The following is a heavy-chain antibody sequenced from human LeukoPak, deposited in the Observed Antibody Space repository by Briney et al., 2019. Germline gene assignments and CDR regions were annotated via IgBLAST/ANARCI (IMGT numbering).Heavy chain of an antibody. V-gene: IGHV4-59*12. CDR1: GGSISSYY. Sequence: PSETLSLTCTVSGGSISSYYWSWIRQPPGKGLEWIGYIYYSGSTNYNPSLKSRVTISVDTSKNQFSLKLSSVTAADTAVYYCARDLEDFWSGLNWFHPWGQGTLGTVSS. D-gene: IGHD3-3*01. J-gene: IGHJ5*02. CDR3: ARDLEDFWSGLNWFHP. CDR2: IYYSGST.